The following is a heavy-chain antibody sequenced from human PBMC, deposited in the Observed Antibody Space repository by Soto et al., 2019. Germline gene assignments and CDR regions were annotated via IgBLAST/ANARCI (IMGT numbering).Heavy chain of an antibody. CDR3: ARGPIAAVNFFDY. CDR1: GYTFTSYA. V-gene: IGHV1-3*01. Sequence: QVQLVQSGVEVKKPGASVKVSCKASGYTFTSYALHWVRQAPGQRLEWMAWINAGDGTTRYLQRFQGRVTVTRDTSATTAYMELGSLRSEDTAVYSCARGPIAAVNFFDYWGQGTLVTVSS. D-gene: IGHD6-25*01. J-gene: IGHJ4*02. CDR2: INAGDGTT.